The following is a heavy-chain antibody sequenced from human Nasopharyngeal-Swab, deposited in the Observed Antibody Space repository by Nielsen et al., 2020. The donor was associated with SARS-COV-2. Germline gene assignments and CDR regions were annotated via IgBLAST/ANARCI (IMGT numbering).Heavy chain of an antibody. V-gene: IGHV3-23*01. CDR2: ISGSGGTT. D-gene: IGHD2-2*01. CDR3: AKDRSLYCSSTSCSKKFDS. Sequence: GGSLRLSCAASGFTFSSYAMSWVRQAPGKGLEWVLAISGSGGTTYYADSVKGRFTISRDNSKNTLYLQMNSLRAEDTAVYYCAKDRSLYCSSTSCSKKFDSWGQGTLVTVSS. CDR1: GFTFSSYA. J-gene: IGHJ4*02.